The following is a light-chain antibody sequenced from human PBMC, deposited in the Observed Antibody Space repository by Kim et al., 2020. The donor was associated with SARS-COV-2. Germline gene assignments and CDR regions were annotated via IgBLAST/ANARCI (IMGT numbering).Light chain of an antibody. CDR2: GNN. V-gene: IGLV1-51*01. CDR3: GAWDNSLTAGV. CDR1: NSNIGSNH. Sequence: GQGVTISCSGSNSNIGSNHVVWYQQFPGTAPNLLIYGNNKRPSGIPDRFSGSRSGTSASLAITGLQSGDEADYHCGAWDNSLTAGVFGGGTQLTVL. J-gene: IGLJ2*01.